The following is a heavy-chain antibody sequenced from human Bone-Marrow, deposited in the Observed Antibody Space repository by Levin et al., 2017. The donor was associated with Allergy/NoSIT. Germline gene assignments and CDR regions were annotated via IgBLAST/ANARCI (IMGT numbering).Heavy chain of an antibody. CDR1: GFTFVSYA. D-gene: IGHD1-1*01. Sequence: PGGSLRLSCAASGFTFVSYAMAWVRQAPGKGLEWVSSLTGSAERTFYADSVKGRFTISRDNSKNTLFSQMDSLTAEDTAIYFCVKAGSNTNMILDHWGQGTLVTVSS. V-gene: IGHV3-23*01. CDR2: LTGSAERT. J-gene: IGHJ4*02. CDR3: VKAGSNTNMILDH.